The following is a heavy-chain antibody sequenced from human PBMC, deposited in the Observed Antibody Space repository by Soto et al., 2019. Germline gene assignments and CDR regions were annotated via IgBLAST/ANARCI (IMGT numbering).Heavy chain of an antibody. V-gene: IGHV3-23*01. D-gene: IGHD2-2*01. Sequence: EVQLLESGGGLVQPGGSLRLSCAASGFAFGAYAMTWVRQAPGKGLEWVSVIGGAGGNTYYADSVKGRFTVSRDNSKKMLYLEMNSLRVEDTAIYYCAKDPVPQLLPSWWFDPWGQGTRVTVSS. J-gene: IGHJ5*02. CDR2: IGGAGGNT. CDR1: GFAFGAYA. CDR3: AKDPVPQLLPSWWFDP.